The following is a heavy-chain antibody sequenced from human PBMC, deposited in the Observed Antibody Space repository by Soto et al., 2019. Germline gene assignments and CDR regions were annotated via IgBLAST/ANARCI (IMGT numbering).Heavy chain of an antibody. CDR3: AKGNPGGGYYYYYYYMDV. CDR2: ISGSGGST. Sequence: PGGSLRLSCAASGFTFSSYAMSWVRQAPGKGLEWVSAISGSGGSTYYADSVKGRFTISRDNSKNTLYLQMNSLRAEDTAVYYCAKGNPGGGYYYYYYYMDVCGKGTTVTVSS. V-gene: IGHV3-23*01. D-gene: IGHD5-12*01. J-gene: IGHJ6*03. CDR1: GFTFSSYA.